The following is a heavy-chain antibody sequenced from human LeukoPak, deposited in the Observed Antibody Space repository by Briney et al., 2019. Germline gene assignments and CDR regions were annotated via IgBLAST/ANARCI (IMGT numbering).Heavy chain of an antibody. V-gene: IGHV1-18*04. Sequence: VASVKVSCKASGYTFTSYYMHWVRQAPGQGLEWMGWISAYNGNTNYAQKLQGRVTMTTDTSTSTAYMELRSLRSDDTAVYYCAREDYGGNSGGYNWFDPWGQGTLVTVSS. CDR2: ISAYNGNT. J-gene: IGHJ5*02. D-gene: IGHD4-23*01. CDR3: AREDYGGNSGGYNWFDP. CDR1: GYTFTSYY.